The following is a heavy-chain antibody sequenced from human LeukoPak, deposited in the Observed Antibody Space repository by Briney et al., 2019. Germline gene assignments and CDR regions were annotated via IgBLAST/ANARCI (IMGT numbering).Heavy chain of an antibody. CDR2: IYHSGST. Sequence: SETLSLTCAVSGGSISSGNWWSWVRQPPGKGLEWIGEIYHSGSTNYNPSLKSRVTISVDKSKNQFSLKLSSVTAADTAVYYCARPSMVRGVIDHFDYWGQGTLVTVSS. V-gene: IGHV4-4*02. J-gene: IGHJ4*02. CDR1: GGSISSGNW. D-gene: IGHD3-10*01. CDR3: ARPSMVRGVIDHFDY.